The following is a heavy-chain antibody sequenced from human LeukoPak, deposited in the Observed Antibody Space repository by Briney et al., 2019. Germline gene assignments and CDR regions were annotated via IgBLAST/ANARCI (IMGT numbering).Heavy chain of an antibody. CDR2: TYYRSRWYN. Sequence: SQTLSLTCAISGDSVSSNTAAWNGIRQSPSRGLEWLGRTYYRSRWYNDYAASVKSRIIINPDTSKNQFSLQLNSVTPEDTAVYYCARGNWHGLDVWGQGTTVTVSS. J-gene: IGHJ6*02. V-gene: IGHV6-1*01. CDR3: ARGNWHGLDV. CDR1: GDSVSSNTAA.